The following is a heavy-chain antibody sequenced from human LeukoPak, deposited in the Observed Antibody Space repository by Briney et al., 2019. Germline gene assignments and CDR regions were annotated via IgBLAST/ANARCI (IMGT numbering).Heavy chain of an antibody. CDR3: AKDPTHFRVWDDYDNTRLNY. Sequence: PGGSLRLSCAASGFTFTSYNMNWVRQAPGKGLEWVSSISTSSNYIYYSDSVKGRFTISRDNAKNSLYLQMNSLRAEDTAVYYCAKDPTHFRVWDDYDNTRLNYWGQGTLVTVSS. D-gene: IGHD3-22*01. CDR1: GFTFTSYN. J-gene: IGHJ4*02. V-gene: IGHV3-21*01. CDR2: ISTSSNYI.